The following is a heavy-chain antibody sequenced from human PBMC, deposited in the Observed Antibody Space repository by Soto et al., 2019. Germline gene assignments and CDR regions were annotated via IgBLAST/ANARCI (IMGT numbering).Heavy chain of an antibody. J-gene: IGHJ4*02. V-gene: IGHV4-59*01. CDR3: ARGHCSGGSCYSGAPVFDY. CDR2: IYYSGST. Sequence: ETLSLTCTVSGGSISSYYWSWIRQPPGKGLEWIGYIYYSGSTNYNPSLKSRVTISVDTSKNQFSLKLSSVTAADTAVYYCARGHCSGGSCYSGAPVFDYWGQGTLVTVSS. CDR1: GGSISSYY. D-gene: IGHD2-15*01.